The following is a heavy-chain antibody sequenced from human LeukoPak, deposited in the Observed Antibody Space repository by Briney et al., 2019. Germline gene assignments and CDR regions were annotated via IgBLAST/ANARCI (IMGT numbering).Heavy chain of an antibody. CDR2: IRSKAYGGTT. Sequence: GGSLRLSCTASGFTFGDYAMSWVRQAPGKGLEWVGFIRSKAYGGTTEYAASVKGRFTISRDDSKSIAYLQMNSLKTEDTAVYYCTTDQGNYDFWSGYQYYYYYMDVWGKGTTVTVSS. V-gene: IGHV3-49*04. D-gene: IGHD3-3*01. CDR1: GFTFGDYA. J-gene: IGHJ6*03. CDR3: TTDQGNYDFWSGYQYYYYYMDV.